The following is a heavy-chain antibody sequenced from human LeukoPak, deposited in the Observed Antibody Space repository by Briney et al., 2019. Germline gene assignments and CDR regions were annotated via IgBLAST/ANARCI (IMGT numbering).Heavy chain of an antibody. V-gene: IGHV3-30*04. J-gene: IGHJ4*02. CDR2: ISHDGSHK. CDR1: GFTFSSFS. Sequence: PGGSLRLSCLASGFTFSSFSMHWVRQAPGNGLEWVAVISHDGSHKYYADSVRGRFTISRDDSKNTLSLQMNTLRPEDTALFDCARDPNRLADYGGDYFDHWGQGTLVTVSS. CDR3: ARDPNRLADYGGDYFDH. D-gene: IGHD4-23*01.